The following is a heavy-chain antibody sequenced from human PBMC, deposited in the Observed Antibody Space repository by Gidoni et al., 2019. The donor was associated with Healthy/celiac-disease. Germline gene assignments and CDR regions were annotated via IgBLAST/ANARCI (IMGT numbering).Heavy chain of an antibody. CDR3: ARDQQQLSGDY. V-gene: IGHV3-7*01. CDR1: AFTFSSYW. J-gene: IGHJ4*02. CDR2: IKQDGSEK. Sequence: EVQLVESGGGLVQPGGSLSLSCAASAFTFSSYWMSWVRQAPGKGLEWGANIKQDGSEKYYVDCVKGRFTTSRDNAKNSLYLQMNSLRAEDTAVYYCARDQQQLSGDYWGQGTLVTVSS. D-gene: IGHD6-13*01.